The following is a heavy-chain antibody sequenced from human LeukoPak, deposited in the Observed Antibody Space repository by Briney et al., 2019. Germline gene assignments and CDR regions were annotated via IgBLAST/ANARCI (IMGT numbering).Heavy chain of an antibody. CDR1: GFTFSSYN. CDR3: ARREVGRSDPVY. D-gene: IGHD2-15*01. Sequence: GGSLRLSCAASGFTFSSYNMNWVRQAPGKGLEWVSSISSSSSYIYYADSVKGRFTISRDNAKNSLYLQMNSLRAEDTAVYYCARREVGRSDPVYWGRRPLLTVSS. V-gene: IGHV3-21*01. J-gene: IGHJ4*02. CDR2: ISSSSSYI.